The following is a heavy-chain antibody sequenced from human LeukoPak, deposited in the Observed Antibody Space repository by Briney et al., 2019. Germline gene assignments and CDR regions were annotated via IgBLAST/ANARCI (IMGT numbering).Heavy chain of an antibody. D-gene: IGHD6-13*01. J-gene: IGHJ3*02. Sequence: PSETLSLTCTVSGGSISSYYWSWIRQPPGKGLEWIGYIYYSGSTNYNPSLKSRVTISVDTSKNQFSLKLSSVTAADTAVYYCAREDSSSCVGIWGQGTMVTVSS. CDR3: AREDSSSCVGI. CDR2: IYYSGST. V-gene: IGHV4-59*12. CDR1: GGSISSYY.